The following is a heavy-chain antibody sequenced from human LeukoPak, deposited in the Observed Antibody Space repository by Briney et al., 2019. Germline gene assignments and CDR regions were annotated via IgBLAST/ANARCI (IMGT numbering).Heavy chain of an antibody. V-gene: IGHV1-46*01. CDR1: GYAFTRHY. J-gene: IGHJ4*02. D-gene: IGHD3-22*01. CDR3: ARTVRGYDTSAIGY. Sequence: ASVKVSCKASGYAFTRHYMHWVRQAPGQGLEWMGLINPSGSSTIYAQKFQGRVTMTRDMSTSTDYMELSSLRSEDTAMYYCARTVRGYDTSAIGYWGQGTLVTVSS. CDR2: INPSGSST.